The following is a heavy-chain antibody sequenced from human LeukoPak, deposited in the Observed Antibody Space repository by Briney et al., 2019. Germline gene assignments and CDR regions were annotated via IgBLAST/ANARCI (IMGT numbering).Heavy chain of an antibody. D-gene: IGHD1-26*01. J-gene: IGHJ4*02. CDR3: AGRGSYDRVIDY. Sequence: SETLSLTCTVSGGSISSGGYYWSWIRQPPGKGLEWIGYIYHSGSTYYNPSLKSRVTISVDTSKNQFSLKLSSVTAADTAVYYCAGRGSYDRVIDYWGQGTLVTVSS. CDR1: GGSISSGGYY. CDR2: IYHSGST. V-gene: IGHV4-30-2*01.